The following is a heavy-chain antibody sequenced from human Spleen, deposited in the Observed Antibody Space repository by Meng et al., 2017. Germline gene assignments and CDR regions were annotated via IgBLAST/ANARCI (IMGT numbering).Heavy chain of an antibody. CDR1: GYSFTNYW. D-gene: IGHD3-16*01. Sequence: GESLKISCKGSGYSFTNYWIGWVRQMPGKGLEWMGIMYPGDSEIKYSPSFQGQVTISADKSISTAYLQWSSLKASDTAMYDCASGLGHYYFDYWGQGTLVTVSS. J-gene: IGHJ4*02. CDR3: ASGLGHYYFDY. V-gene: IGHV5-51*01. CDR2: MYPGDSEI.